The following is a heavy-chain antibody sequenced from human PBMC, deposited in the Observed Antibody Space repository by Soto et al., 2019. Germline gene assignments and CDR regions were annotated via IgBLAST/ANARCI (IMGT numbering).Heavy chain of an antibody. V-gene: IGHV4-4*02. D-gene: IGHD1-26*01. CDR1: GGSISSSNW. CDR2: IYHSGST. CDR3: ARVSGSYYYGMDV. J-gene: IGHJ6*02. Sequence: QVQLQESGPGLVKPSGTLSLTCAVSGGSISSSNWWSWVRQPPGKGLEWIGEIYHSGSTNYNPSLQSRVTISVDKSKNQFSLKLSSVTAADTAVYYWARVSGSYYYGMDVWGQGSTVTVSS.